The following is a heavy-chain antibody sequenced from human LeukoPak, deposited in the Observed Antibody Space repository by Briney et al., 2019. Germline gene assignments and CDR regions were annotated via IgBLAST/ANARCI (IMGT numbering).Heavy chain of an antibody. D-gene: IGHD4-17*01. CDR3: AKARYGEFDFDY. J-gene: IGHJ4*02. CDR1: GFAFGSYA. CDR2: IGSDYDR. V-gene: IGHV3-23*01. Sequence: GGSLRLSCTASGFAFGSYAMAWVRQAPGKGLEGVAAIGSDYDRVHEDSVKGRFTISRDNSKSTLYLQMNSLRAEDTAVYYCAKARYGEFDFDYWGQGTLVTVSS.